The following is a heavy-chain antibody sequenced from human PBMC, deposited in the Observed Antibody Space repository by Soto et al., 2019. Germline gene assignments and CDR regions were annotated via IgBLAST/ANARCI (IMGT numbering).Heavy chain of an antibody. CDR1: GDSVSSNSAA. Sequence: QVQLQQQSGPGLMKPSQTLSLTCDISGDSVSSNSAAWNWIRQSPSRGLEWLGRTYYRSRWYHDYAVSLKSRITINPDTSKNPFSLQVNSVTPEDTAVYYCAMSIMITFGGVIAPYGMDVWGQGTTVIVSS. CDR3: AMSIMITFGGVIAPYGMDV. J-gene: IGHJ6*02. CDR2: TYYRSRWYH. V-gene: IGHV6-1*01. D-gene: IGHD3-16*02.